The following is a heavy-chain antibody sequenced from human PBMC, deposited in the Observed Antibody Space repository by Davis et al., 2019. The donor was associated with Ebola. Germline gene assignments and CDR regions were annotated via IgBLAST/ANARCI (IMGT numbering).Heavy chain of an antibody. CDR1: GYTFTSYG. CDR3: ARPKMITDLQS. V-gene: IGHV1-18*01. J-gene: IGHJ4*02. D-gene: IGHD4-11*01. Sequence: ASVKVSCKASGYTFTSYGISWLXXPPAPXLLFXFLIIAYNGNTNYAQKLQGRVTMTTDTSTSTAYMELSRLRPEDTGMYYCARPKMITDLQSWGQGTLVTVSS. CDR2: IIAYNGNT.